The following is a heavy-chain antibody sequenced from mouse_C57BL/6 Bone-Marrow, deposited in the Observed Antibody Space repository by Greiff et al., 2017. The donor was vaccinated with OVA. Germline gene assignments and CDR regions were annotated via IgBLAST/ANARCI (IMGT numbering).Heavy chain of an antibody. V-gene: IGHV1-15*01. Sequence: VQLQQSGAELVRPGASVTLSCKASGYTFTDYEMHWVKQTPVHGLEWIGAIDPETGGTAYNQKFKGKAILTADKSSSTAYMELRSLTSEDSAVYYCAIDCGYVFDYWGQGTTLTVSS. CDR2: IDPETGGT. CDR3: AIDCGYVFDY. CDR1: GYTFTDYE. J-gene: IGHJ2*01. D-gene: IGHD2-2*01.